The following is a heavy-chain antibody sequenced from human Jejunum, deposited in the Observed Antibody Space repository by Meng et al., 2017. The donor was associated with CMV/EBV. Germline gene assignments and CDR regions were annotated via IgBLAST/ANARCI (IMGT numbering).Heavy chain of an antibody. Sequence: QGQLVGSGGGLVKPGGSLGLSWAASGFTFDDYYMNWIRQAPGKGLEWVSSVSSVSSYTNYADSVKGRFTISRDNAKNSLYLQMNSLRAEDTAVYYCARDRYCTNGVCYTHFDSWGQGTLVTVSS. CDR3: ARDRYCTNGVCYTHFDS. D-gene: IGHD2-8*01. V-gene: IGHV3-11*06. CDR2: VSSVSSYT. J-gene: IGHJ4*02. CDR1: GFTFDDYY.